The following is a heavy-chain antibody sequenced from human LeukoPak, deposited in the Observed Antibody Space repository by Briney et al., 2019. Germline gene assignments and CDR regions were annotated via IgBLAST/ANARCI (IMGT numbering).Heavy chain of an antibody. Sequence: GGSLRLSCAASGFTFSSYSMNWVRQAPGKGLEWVSSISSTSSFIYYADSLKGRFTISRDNSKNTLYLQMNSLRAEDTAVYYCAKSRSPGFDYWGQGTLVTVSS. CDR3: AKSRSPGFDY. J-gene: IGHJ4*02. CDR1: GFTFSSYS. V-gene: IGHV3-21*04. CDR2: ISSTSSFI.